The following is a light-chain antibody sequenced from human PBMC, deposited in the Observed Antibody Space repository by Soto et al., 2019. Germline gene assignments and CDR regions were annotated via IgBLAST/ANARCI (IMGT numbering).Light chain of an antibody. CDR2: GAS. CDR3: QKYDRAPWT. Sequence: EIQMTQSPSSLSASVGDRVTITCRASQGISNDLAWYQQKPGKVPKLLIYGASTLQSGDPSRLSGSGSGRDFTLIINSMKPEDYATKYCQKYDRAPWTFGKGTKVEIK. CDR1: QGISND. V-gene: IGKV1-27*01. J-gene: IGKJ1*01.